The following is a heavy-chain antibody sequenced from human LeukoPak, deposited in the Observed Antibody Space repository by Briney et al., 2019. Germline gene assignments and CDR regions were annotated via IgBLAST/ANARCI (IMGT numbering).Heavy chain of an antibody. CDR3: ARAGRTVVAAIIMRGSYYYYTDV. D-gene: IGHD2-15*01. V-gene: IGHV1-2*02. CDR2: INPNSGGT. J-gene: IGHJ6*03. CDR1: GYTFTGYY. Sequence: SVKVSCKASGYTFTGYYMHWVRQAPGQGLEWMGWINPNSGGTNYAQKFQGRVTMTRDTSISTAYMELSRLRSDDTAVYYCARAGRTVVAAIIMRGSYYYYTDVWGKGTTVTVSS.